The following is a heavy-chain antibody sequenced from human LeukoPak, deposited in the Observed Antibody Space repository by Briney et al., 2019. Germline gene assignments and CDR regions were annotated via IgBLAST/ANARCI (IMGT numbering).Heavy chain of an antibody. CDR3: ASVGYSSGWGDYYFDY. Sequence: GGSLGLSCAASGFTFSSYSMNWVRQAPGKGLEWVSYISSSSSTIYYADSVKGRFTISRDNAKNSLYLQMNSLRAEDTAVYYCASVGYSSGWGDYYFDYWGQGTLVTVSS. CDR2: ISSSSSTI. J-gene: IGHJ4*02. D-gene: IGHD6-19*01. V-gene: IGHV3-48*04. CDR1: GFTFSSYS.